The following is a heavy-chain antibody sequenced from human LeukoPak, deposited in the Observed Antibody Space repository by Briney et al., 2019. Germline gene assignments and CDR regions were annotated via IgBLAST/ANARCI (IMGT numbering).Heavy chain of an antibody. CDR3: ARVGGVTDYNLFDY. V-gene: IGHV3-20*03. J-gene: IGHJ4*02. D-gene: IGHD4-11*01. CDR2: INWNGGST. CDR1: GFPFDDYG. Sequence: GGSLRLSYAAAGFPFDDYGMNWVRQVPGKGLEWVSGINWNGGSTGYADSVKGRFTISRDNAKNSLYLQMNSLRAEDTALYYCARVGGVTDYNLFDYWGQGTLVTVSS.